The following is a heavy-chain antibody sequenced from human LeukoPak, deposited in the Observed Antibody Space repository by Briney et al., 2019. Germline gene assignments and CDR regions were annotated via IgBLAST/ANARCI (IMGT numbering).Heavy chain of an antibody. J-gene: IGHJ6*03. D-gene: IGHD4-23*01. CDR2: VYHSGGGNK. Sequence: SGTLSLTCAVSGGSLSTTSWWVWLRQPPGKGLEWIGEVYHSGGGNKNYNPSLKSRATISIDTSRNQFSLKLSSVTAADTAVYYCARGLGNPGGRYYYYYYMDVWGKGTTVTVSS. V-gene: IGHV4-4*02. CDR3: ARGLGNPGGRYYYYYYMDV. CDR1: GGSLSTTSW.